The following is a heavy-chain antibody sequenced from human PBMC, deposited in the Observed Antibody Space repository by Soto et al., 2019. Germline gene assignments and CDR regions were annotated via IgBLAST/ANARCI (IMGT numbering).Heavy chain of an antibody. CDR1: GFTFDDYA. J-gene: IGHJ6*02. V-gene: IGHV3-9*01. Sequence: SLRLSCAASGFTFDDYAMHWVRQAPGQGLEWVSGLSWNSGSIGYADSVKGRFTISRDNAKNSLYLQMNSLRAEDTALYYCAKVTDRISYYYGMDVWGQGTTVTVSS. CDR2: LSWNSGSI. CDR3: AKVTDRISYYYGMDV.